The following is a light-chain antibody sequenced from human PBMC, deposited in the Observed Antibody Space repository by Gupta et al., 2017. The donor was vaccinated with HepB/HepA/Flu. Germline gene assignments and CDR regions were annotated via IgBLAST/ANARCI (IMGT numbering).Light chain of an antibody. CDR3: SSYAGSNNLVV. CDR1: SSDVGGYNY. Sequence: QSALTHPPSASGSPGPSVTISCTVTSSDVGGYNYVSWYQQHPGKAPKLMIYEVSKRPSGVPDRFSGSKSGNTASLTVSGLQAEDEADYYCSSYAGSNNLVVFGGGTKLTVL. CDR2: EVS. V-gene: IGLV2-8*01. J-gene: IGLJ2*01.